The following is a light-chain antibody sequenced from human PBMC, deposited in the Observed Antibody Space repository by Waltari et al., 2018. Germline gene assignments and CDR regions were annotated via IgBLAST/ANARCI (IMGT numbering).Light chain of an antibody. CDR1: QSVSSSY. Sequence: EIVLTQSPGTLSLSPGVRATLSCRASQSVSSSYLVWYQQKPGQAPRILIYAASSRATGIPDRFSGSGSGTDFTLTISRLEPEDFAVYYCQHYGSSSITFGQGTRLEIK. V-gene: IGKV3-20*01. J-gene: IGKJ5*01. CDR2: AAS. CDR3: QHYGSSSIT.